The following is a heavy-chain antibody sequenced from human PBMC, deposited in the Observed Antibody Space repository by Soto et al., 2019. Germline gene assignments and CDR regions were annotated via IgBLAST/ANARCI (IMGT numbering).Heavy chain of an antibody. CDR2: ISSSGST. D-gene: IGHD2-21*01. V-gene: IGHV4-39*01. Sequence: QLQLQEAGPGLVKPSETLSLTCTVSGGSISSNTYYWGWIRQPPGKGREGIGTISSSGSTYYNPSLKSRVSISVDTSRSQFSLKLNSVTAADTAVYFCARRVVVIPTKFFDYWGQGSLVTVSS. J-gene: IGHJ4*02. CDR3: ARRVVVIPTKFFDY. CDR1: GGSISSNTYY.